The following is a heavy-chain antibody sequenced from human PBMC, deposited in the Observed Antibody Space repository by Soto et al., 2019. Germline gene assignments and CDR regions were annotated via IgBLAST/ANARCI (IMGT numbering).Heavy chain of an antibody. CDR1: GGSISSYY. CDR2: IYYSGST. D-gene: IGHD6-6*01. CDR3: ARGSSSSESVGGIYYYYYYMDV. Sequence: SETLSLTCTVSGGSISSYYWSWIRQPPGKGLEWIGYIYYSGSTNYNPSLRSRVTISVDTSKNQFSLKLSSVTAADTAVYYCARGSSSSESVGGIYYYYYYMDVWGKGTTVTVSS. V-gene: IGHV4-59*01. J-gene: IGHJ6*03.